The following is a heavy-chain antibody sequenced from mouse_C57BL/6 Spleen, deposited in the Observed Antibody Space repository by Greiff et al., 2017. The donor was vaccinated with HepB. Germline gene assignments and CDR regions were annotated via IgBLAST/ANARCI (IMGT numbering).Heavy chain of an antibody. J-gene: IGHJ3*01. CDR2: IRSKSNNYAT. CDR1: GFSFNTYA. Sequence: EVKLMESGGGLVQPKGSLKLSCAASGFSFNTYAMNWVRQAPGKGLEWVARIRSKSNNYATYYADSVKDRFTISRDDSESMLYLQMNNLKTEDTAMYYCVRRGYGSSSFAYWGQGTLVTVSA. CDR3: VRRGYGSSSFAY. V-gene: IGHV10-1*01. D-gene: IGHD1-1*01.